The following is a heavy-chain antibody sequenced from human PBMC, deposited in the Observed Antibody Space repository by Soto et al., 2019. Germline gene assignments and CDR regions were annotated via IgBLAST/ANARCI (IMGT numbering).Heavy chain of an antibody. CDR1: GGSISSGGYY. V-gene: IGHV4-31*11. CDR3: ARGARSGVSPGGAFDI. J-gene: IGHJ3*02. CDR2: IYYSGST. Sequence: NPSDTLYLTCAVSGGSISSGGYYWSWIRQHPGKGLEWIGYIYYSGSTYYNPSLKSRVTISVDTSKNQFSLKLSSVTAADTAVYYCARGARSGVSPGGAFDIWGQGTMVTVSS. D-gene: IGHD2-15*01.